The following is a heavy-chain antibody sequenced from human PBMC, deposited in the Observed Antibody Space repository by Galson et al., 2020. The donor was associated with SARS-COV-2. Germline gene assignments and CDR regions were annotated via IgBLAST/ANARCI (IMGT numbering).Heavy chain of an antibody. CDR3: ARGKAGKPYYYYYYMDV. J-gene: IGHJ6*03. Sequence: ASVKVSCKASGYTFTGYYMHWVRQAPGQGLEWMGWINPNSGGTNYAQKFQGWVTMTRDTSISTAYMELSRLRSDDTAVYYCARGKAGKPYYYYYYMDVWGKGTTVTVSS. V-gene: IGHV1-2*04. CDR2: INPNSGGT. D-gene: IGHD6-19*01. CDR1: GYTFTGYY.